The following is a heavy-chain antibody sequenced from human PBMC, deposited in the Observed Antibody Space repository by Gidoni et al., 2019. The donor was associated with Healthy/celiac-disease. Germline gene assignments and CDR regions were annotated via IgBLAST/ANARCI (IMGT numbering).Heavy chain of an antibody. D-gene: IGHD3-22*01. CDR3: TTDREIVVVTI. V-gene: IGHV3-15*01. CDR1: GFTFSNDW. J-gene: IGHJ4*02. CDR2: IKSKTDGGTT. Sequence: EVQLVESGGGLVKPGGSLRLSCAASGFTFSNDWMSWVRQAPGKGLEWVGRIKSKTDGGTTDYAAPVKGRFTISRDDSKNTLYLQMNSLKTEDTAVYYCTTDREIVVVTIWGQGTLVTVSS.